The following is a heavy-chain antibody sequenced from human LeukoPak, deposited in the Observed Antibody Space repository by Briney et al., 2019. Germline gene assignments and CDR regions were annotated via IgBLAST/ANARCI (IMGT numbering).Heavy chain of an antibody. CDR2: INTYNGGA. CDR1: GYKFTTFA. D-gene: IGHD6-13*01. CDR3: ARLQELGHRDPDS. Sequence: ASVKVSCKASGYKFTTFAISWVRQAPGQGLEWMGGINTYNGGAKYAQNFQGRVTMTTDTSTTTAYMELRRLTPDDTAMYYCARLQELGHRDPDSWGQGTLVTVPS. J-gene: IGHJ4*02. V-gene: IGHV1-18*01.